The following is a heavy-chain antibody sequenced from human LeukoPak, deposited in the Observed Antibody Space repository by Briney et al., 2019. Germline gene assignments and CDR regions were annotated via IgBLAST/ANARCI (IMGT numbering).Heavy chain of an antibody. V-gene: IGHV3-23*01. CDR1: GFTFSSYA. Sequence: PGGSLRLSCAASGFTFSSYAMSWVRQAPGKGLEWVSAISGSGGSTYYADSVKGRFTISRDNSKNTLYLQMNSLRAEDTAVYYCAKSSGVGLLWFGELLPDYWGQGTLVTVSS. D-gene: IGHD3-10*01. J-gene: IGHJ4*02. CDR2: ISGSGGST. CDR3: AKSSGVGLLWFGELLPDY.